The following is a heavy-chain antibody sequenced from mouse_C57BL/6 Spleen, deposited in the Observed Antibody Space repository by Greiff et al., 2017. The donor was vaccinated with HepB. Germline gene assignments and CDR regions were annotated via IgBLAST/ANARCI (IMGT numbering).Heavy chain of an antibody. J-gene: IGHJ3*01. D-gene: IGHD1-1*01. CDR1: GYTFTSYW. V-gene: IGHV1-50*01. CDR2: IDPSDSYT. Sequence: QVQLQQPGAELVKPGASVKLSCKASGYTFTSYWMQWVKQRPGQGLEWIGEIDPSDSYTNYNQKFKGKATLTVDTSSSTAYMPLSSLTSEDSAVYYCARLYYYGSSPSWFAYWGQGTLVTVSA. CDR3: ARLYYYGSSPSWFAY.